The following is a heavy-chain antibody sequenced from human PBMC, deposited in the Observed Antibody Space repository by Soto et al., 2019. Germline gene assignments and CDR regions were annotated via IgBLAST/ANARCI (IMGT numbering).Heavy chain of an antibody. CDR2: INDDGIST. CDR1: GFTFSMYW. J-gene: IGHJ4*02. CDR3: TRGPRSTSTGTGAF. Sequence: GGSLRLSCAASGFTFSMYWMHWVRQVPGKGPEWVSRINDDGISTNYADSVKGRFTISRDNAKNTLYLQMNALRVEDTAVYYCTRGPRSTSTGTGAFWGQGTLVTV. D-gene: IGHD1-1*01. V-gene: IGHV3-74*01.